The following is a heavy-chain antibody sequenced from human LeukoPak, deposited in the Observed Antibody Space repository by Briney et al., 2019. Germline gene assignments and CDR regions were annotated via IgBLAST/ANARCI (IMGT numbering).Heavy chain of an antibody. D-gene: IGHD1-26*01. J-gene: IGHJ4*02. V-gene: IGHV3-48*01. CDR2: ITSSSSAI. Sequence: GGSLRLSCAASGFTFSGYSMNWVRQAPGKGLEWVSYITSSSSAIYYADSVKGRFTISRDNAKNLLYLQMNSLRAEDTAVYYCARVRGSYYFDYWDQGTLVTVSS. CDR1: GFTFSGYS. CDR3: ARVRGSYYFDY.